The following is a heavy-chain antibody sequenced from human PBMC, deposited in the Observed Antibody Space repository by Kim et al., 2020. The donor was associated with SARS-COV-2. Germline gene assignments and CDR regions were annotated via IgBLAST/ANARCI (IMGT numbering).Heavy chain of an antibody. J-gene: IGHJ6*02. D-gene: IGHD1-26*01. CDR2: INYSGST. Sequence: SETLSLTCTASNGSISSTSYYWGWLRRPPGKGLEWIGSINYSGSTNYNPSLKSRVTISVDTSKNQFSLTLSSVSAADTAVYYCARQGFKVGYGMDVWGQGTTVTVSS. V-gene: IGHV4-39*01. CDR3: ARQGFKVGYGMDV. CDR1: NGSISSTSYY.